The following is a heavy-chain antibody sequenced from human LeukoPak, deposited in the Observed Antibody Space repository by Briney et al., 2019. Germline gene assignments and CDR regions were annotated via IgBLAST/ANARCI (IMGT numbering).Heavy chain of an antibody. CDR2: IYHSGST. V-gene: IGHV4-38-2*01. Sequence: PSETLSLTCAVPGYSISSGYYWGWIRPPPGKGLEWIGSIYHSGSTYYNPSLKSRVTISVDTSKNQFSLKLSSVTAADTAVYYCARGTSGYSYGYRYYYYYYMDVWGKGTTVTVSS. J-gene: IGHJ6*03. D-gene: IGHD5-18*01. CDR3: ARGTSGYSYGYRYYYYYYMDV. CDR1: GYSISSGYY.